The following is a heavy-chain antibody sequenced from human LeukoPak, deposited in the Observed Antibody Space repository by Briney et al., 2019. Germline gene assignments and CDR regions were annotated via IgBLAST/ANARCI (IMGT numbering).Heavy chain of an antibody. Sequence: ASVKVSCKVSGYTLTELSMHWVRQAPGKGLEWMGGFDPEDGETIYAQKFQGRVTMTEDTSTDTAYMELSSLRSEDTAVYYCVTRGRYYDFWSGSERWFDPWGQGTLVTVSS. CDR1: GYTLTELS. CDR2: FDPEDGET. D-gene: IGHD3-3*01. CDR3: VTRGRYYDFWSGSERWFDP. J-gene: IGHJ5*02. V-gene: IGHV1-24*01.